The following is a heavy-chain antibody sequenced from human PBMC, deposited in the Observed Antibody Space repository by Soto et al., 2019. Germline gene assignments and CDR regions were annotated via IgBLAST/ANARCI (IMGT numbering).Heavy chain of an antibody. CDR2: ISSNGGRT. V-gene: IGHV3-64D*06. J-gene: IGHJ5*02. Sequence: TGGSLRLSCSASGFTFSSYAMHWVRHAPGKGLEYVSAISSNGGRTYYADSVKGRFTISRDNSKNTLYLQMSSLRAEDTAVYYCVKSAIAVRGANWFDPWGQGTLVTVSS. D-gene: IGHD6-19*01. CDR1: GFTFSSYA. CDR3: VKSAIAVRGANWFDP.